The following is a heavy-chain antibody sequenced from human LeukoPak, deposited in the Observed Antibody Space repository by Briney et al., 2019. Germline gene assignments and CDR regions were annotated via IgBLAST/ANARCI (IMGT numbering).Heavy chain of an antibody. CDR2: ISAYNGNT. D-gene: IGHD3-3*01. J-gene: IGHJ4*02. CDR1: GYTFTSYG. V-gene: IGHV1-18*01. Sequence: ASVKVSCKASGYTFTSYGISWVRLAPGQGLEWMGWISAYNGNTNYAQKLQGGVTMTTDTSTSTAYMELRSLRSDDTAVYYCARDSYYDFWSGIDYWGQGTLVTVSS. CDR3: ARDSYYDFWSGIDY.